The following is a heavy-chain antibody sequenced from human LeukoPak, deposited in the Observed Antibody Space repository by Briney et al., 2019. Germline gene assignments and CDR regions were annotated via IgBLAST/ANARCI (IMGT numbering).Heavy chain of an antibody. CDR1: GFTFGNYA. Sequence: GGSLRLSCAASGFTFGNYAMTWVRQAPGEGLEWVSSISGSGGSPIYADSVKGRFTISRDNSKSTLYLQMNSLRAEATAIYYCARYCTSTSCAFEYWGQGTLVTVSS. D-gene: IGHD2-2*01. CDR2: ISGSGGSP. V-gene: IGHV3-23*01. CDR3: ARYCTSTSCAFEY. J-gene: IGHJ4*02.